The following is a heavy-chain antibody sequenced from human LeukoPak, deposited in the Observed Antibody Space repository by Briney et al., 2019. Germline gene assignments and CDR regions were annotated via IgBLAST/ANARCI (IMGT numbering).Heavy chain of an antibody. D-gene: IGHD1-26*01. CDR3: VRGGYCSIDY. CDR2: ISGSGGST. Sequence: PGGSLRLSCAASGFTFSSYAMSWVRQAPGKGLEWVSAISGSGGSTYYADSVKGRFTISRDNSKNTLYLQMNSLRAEDTAVYFCVRGGYCSIDYWGQGTLVTVSS. J-gene: IGHJ4*02. V-gene: IGHV3-23*01. CDR1: GFTFSSYA.